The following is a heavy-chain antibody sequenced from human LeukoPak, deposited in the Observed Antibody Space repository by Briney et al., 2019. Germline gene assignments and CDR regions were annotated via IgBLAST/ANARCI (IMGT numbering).Heavy chain of an antibody. CDR3: ARRRYYDSTGYLD. V-gene: IGHV4-39*01. CDR1: SDSISSSNYY. J-gene: IGHJ1*01. Sequence: PSETLSLTCTVSSDSISSSNYYWGWVRQPPGKGLEWIGDIYYSGSTYYNSSLKSRLTLSVDTSRNQFSLKLSSVSAPDTAAYYCARRRYYDSTGYLDWGQGTLVSVSP. D-gene: IGHD3-22*01. CDR2: IYYSGST.